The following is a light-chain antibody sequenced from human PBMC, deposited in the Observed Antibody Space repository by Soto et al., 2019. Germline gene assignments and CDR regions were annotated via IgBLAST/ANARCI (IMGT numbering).Light chain of an antibody. Sequence: EIVMTQSPGTLSVSPGERATLSCRASQSVSNDLAWIQQRPGQPPRLLIYGASTRATGIPARLSGSGSGKEFTLTISSLQPEDFAVYSCQQYNVGPRTFGQGTKGEIK. J-gene: IGKJ1*01. CDR2: GAS. V-gene: IGKV3-15*01. CDR3: QQYNVGPRT. CDR1: QSVSND.